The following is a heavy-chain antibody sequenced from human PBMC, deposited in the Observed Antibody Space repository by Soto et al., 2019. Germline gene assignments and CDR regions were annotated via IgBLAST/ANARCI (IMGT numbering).Heavy chain of an antibody. D-gene: IGHD1-20*01. CDR2: INPNSGGT. Sequence: ASVKVSCKASGYTFTGYYMHWVRQAPGQGLEWMGWINPNSGGTNYAQKFQGWVTMTRDTSISTAYMELSRLRSEDTAVYYCASGITGTPGPFDYWGQGTLVTVSS. V-gene: IGHV1-2*04. CDR1: GYTFTGYY. J-gene: IGHJ4*02. CDR3: ASGITGTPGPFDY.